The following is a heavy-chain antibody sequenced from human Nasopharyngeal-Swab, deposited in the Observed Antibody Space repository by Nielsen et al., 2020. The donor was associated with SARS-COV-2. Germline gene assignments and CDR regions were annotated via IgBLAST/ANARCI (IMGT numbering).Heavy chain of an antibody. CDR2: IYYSGST. V-gene: IGHV4-59*13. CDR3: ARVSPDDYGDYEGVAFDI. Sequence: SQTLSLTCAVSGDSISSYYWSWIRQPPGKGLEWIGYIYYSGSTNYNPSLKSRVTISVDTSNNHFSLKLSSVTAADTAVYYCARVSPDDYGDYEGVAFDIWGQGTMVTVSS. CDR1: GDSISSYY. D-gene: IGHD4-17*01. J-gene: IGHJ3*02.